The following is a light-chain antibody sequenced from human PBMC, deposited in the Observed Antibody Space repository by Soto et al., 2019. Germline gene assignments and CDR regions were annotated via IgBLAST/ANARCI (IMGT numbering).Light chain of an antibody. CDR2: LNSDGSH. V-gene: IGLV4-69*01. Sequence: QSVLTQSPSASASLGDSVKLTCTLSSGHSSYSIAWHQQQPEQGPRFLMKLNSDGSHNRGDGIPDRFSGSSFGTERYLTISSLQSEDEADYYCQTWSTGIQVFGGGTKVTVL. J-gene: IGLJ2*01. CDR3: QTWSTGIQV. CDR1: SGHSSYS.